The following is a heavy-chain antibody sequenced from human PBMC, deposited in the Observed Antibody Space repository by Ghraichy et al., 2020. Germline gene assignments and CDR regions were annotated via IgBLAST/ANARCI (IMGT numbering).Heavy chain of an antibody. V-gene: IGHV3-23*01. CDR2: ISGSGGNT. D-gene: IGHD2-21*01. Sequence: LSLTCAASGFTFISYAMSWVRQAPGKGLEWVSAISGSGGNTYYADSVKGRFTISRDDSRNTLYLQMNSLRAEDTAVYYCAKDSGGGDWAYFDYWGQGTLVTVSS. CDR1: GFTFISYA. CDR3: AKDSGGGDWAYFDY. J-gene: IGHJ4*02.